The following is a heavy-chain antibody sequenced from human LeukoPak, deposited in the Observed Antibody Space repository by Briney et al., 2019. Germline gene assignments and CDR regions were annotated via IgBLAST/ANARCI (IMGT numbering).Heavy chain of an antibody. CDR1: GFTFSSYG. D-gene: IGHD6-19*01. CDR2: IWYDGSNK. V-gene: IGHV3-33*01. J-gene: IGHJ4*02. Sequence: GRSLRLPCAASGFTFSSYGMHWVRQAPGKGLEWVAVIWYDGSNKYYADSVKGRFTISRDNSKNTLYLQMNSLRAEDTAVYYCARDHSSGWYSDYFDYWGQGTLVTVSS. CDR3: ARDHSSGWYSDYFDY.